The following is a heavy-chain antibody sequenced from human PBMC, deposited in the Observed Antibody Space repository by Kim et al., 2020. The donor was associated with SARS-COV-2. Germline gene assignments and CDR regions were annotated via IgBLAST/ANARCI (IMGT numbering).Heavy chain of an antibody. CDR3: ATVYYDILTGYYPYDY. J-gene: IGHJ4*02. V-gene: IGHV1-8*01. Sequence: ASVKVSCKASGYTFTSYDINWVRQATGQGLEWMGWMNPNSGNTGYAQKFQGRVTMTRNTSISTAYMELSSLRSEDTAVYYCATVYYDILTGYYPYDYWGQGTLGTVSS. D-gene: IGHD3-9*01. CDR2: MNPNSGNT. CDR1: GYTFTSYD.